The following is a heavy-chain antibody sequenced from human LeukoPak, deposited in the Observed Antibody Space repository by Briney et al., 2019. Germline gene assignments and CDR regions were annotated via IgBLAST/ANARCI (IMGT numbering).Heavy chain of an antibody. CDR2: IIPIFGTA. CDR1: GGTFSNYA. V-gene: IGHV1-69*06. D-gene: IGHD6-19*01. J-gene: IGHJ3*02. CDR3: ARGVLRVAGDAFDI. Sequence: ASVKVSCKASGGTFSNYAISWVRQAPGQGLEWMGGIIPIFGTANYAQKFQGRVTITADKFASTAYMELSSLRSEDTAVYYCARGVLRVAGDAFDIWGQGTMVTVSS.